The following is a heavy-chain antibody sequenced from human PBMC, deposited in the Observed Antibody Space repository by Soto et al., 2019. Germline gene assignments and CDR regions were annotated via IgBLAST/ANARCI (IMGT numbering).Heavy chain of an antibody. CDR3: ARVPGYCSGGSCYPSYFQH. Sequence: SVKVSCKASGYTFTSYGISWVRQAPGQGLEWMGRIIPILGIANYAQKFQGRVTITADKSTSTAYMELSSLRSEDTAVYYCARVPGYCSGGSCYPSYFQHWGQGTLVTVSS. J-gene: IGHJ1*01. D-gene: IGHD2-15*01. CDR1: GYTFTSYG. V-gene: IGHV1-69*04. CDR2: IIPILGIA.